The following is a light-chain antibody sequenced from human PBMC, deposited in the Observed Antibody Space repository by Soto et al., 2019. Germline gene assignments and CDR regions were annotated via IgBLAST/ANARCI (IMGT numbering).Light chain of an antibody. Sequence: EIVMTQSPATLSVSPGERATLSCRAGQSVSSNLAWYQQKPGQAPRLLIYGASTRATGVPARFSGSGSGTEFTLTISSLQSEDFAVYYCQQSFTSPAFGQGTKVQIK. J-gene: IGKJ1*01. V-gene: IGKV3-15*01. CDR1: QSVSSN. CDR2: GAS. CDR3: QQSFTSPA.